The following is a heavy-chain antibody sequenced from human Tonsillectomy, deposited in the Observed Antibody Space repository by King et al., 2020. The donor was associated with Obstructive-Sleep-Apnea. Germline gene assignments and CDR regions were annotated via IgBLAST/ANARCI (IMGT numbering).Heavy chain of an antibody. CDR3: AGGCQEFWAGGGGH. Sequence: VQLVESGGGLVKPGGSLRLSCVASGFAFSDYYMSWLRQAPGKGLEWIAYITTSSTKVYYADSVKGRFTIPRDDAKNSLFLQMSSLRVEDTAVYDCAGGCQEFWAGGGGHWGEGTRVTVSA. CDR1: GFAFSDYY. J-gene: IGHJ4*02. V-gene: IGHV3-11*01. CDR2: ITTSSTKV. D-gene: IGHD3-10*01.